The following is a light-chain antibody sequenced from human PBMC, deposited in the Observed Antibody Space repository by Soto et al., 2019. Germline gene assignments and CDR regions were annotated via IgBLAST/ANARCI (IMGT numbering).Light chain of an antibody. J-gene: IGKJ2*01. Sequence: EILMTQSPATLAVSPGERAALSCRASQSVSSNFAWYQQKPGQAPRLLIYGASSRSTGTPAWFSGSGSGTEFPLTISSLLCEDFAVYHFQLYKNWPYTFGLGTKLQ. CDR1: QSVSSN. CDR2: GAS. V-gene: IGKV3-15*01. CDR3: QLYKNWPYT.